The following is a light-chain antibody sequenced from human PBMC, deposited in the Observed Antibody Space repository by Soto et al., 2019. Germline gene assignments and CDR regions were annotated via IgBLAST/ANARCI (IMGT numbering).Light chain of an antibody. Sequence: QSVLTQPASLSGSPGQSIIISCTGTSSDVGAHHYVSWYQQHPGKAPKLMIYDVSYRPSGVSDRFSGSKSGNTASLTISGLQAEDEGDYYCGSHTRGTTPYVFGSGTKVTVL. CDR3: GSHTRGTTPYV. V-gene: IGLV2-14*01. CDR1: SSDVGAHHY. J-gene: IGLJ1*01. CDR2: DVS.